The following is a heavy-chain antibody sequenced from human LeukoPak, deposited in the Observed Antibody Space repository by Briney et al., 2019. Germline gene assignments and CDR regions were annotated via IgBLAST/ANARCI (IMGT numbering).Heavy chain of an antibody. CDR2: IYSGGST. CDR3: AREAVTRNYFDY. CDR1: GFTVSSYS. Sequence: GGSLRLSCAASGFTVSSYSMSWVRQAPGKGLEWVSVIYSGGSTYYADSVKGRFTISRDNSKNTLYLQMNSLRAEDTAVYYCAREAVTRNYFDYWGQGTLVTVSS. D-gene: IGHD4-17*01. V-gene: IGHV3-53*01. J-gene: IGHJ4*02.